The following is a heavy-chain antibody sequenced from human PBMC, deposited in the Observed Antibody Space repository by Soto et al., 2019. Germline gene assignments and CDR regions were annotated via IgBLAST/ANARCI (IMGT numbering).Heavy chain of an antibody. CDR2: LNPNSGNL. CDR1: GSTFTSYD. CDR3: ARGRASGSYYLLDY. D-gene: IGHD3-10*01. V-gene: IGHV1-8*01. Sequence: ASVKVSCKASGSTFTSYDINWVRPATVRGLEWMGWLNPNSGNLGYAQKFQGRVTMTRDTAIRTAYMEVSRLRSDDTAVYYCARGRASGSYYLLDYWGQGTLVTLSS. J-gene: IGHJ4*02.